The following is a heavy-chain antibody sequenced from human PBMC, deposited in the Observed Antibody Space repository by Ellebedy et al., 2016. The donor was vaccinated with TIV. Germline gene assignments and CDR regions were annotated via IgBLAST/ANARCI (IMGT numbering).Heavy chain of an antibody. CDR2: IYYSGST. D-gene: IGHD3-16*01. CDR1: GGSISSYY. CDR3: ARGPNYVRGSYKYFDY. Sequence: MPSETLSLTCTVSGGSISSYYWSRIRQPPGKGLEWIGYIYYSGSTYYNPSLKSRVTISVDTSKNQFSLKLNSVTVADTAVYYCARGPNYVRGSYKYFDYWGQGTLGTVSS. V-gene: IGHV4-30-4*08. J-gene: IGHJ4*02.